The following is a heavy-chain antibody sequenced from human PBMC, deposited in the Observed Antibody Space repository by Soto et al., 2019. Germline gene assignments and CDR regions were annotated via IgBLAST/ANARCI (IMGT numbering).Heavy chain of an antibody. V-gene: IGHV3-64D*09. CDR2: ISSNGGST. J-gene: IGHJ5*02. CDR1: GFTFSSYA. CDR3: VKDQSGYSSSWDWFDP. D-gene: IGHD6-13*01. Sequence: GGSLRLSCSASGFTFSSYAMHWVRQAPGKGLEYVSAISSNGGSTYYADSVKGRFTISRDNSKNTLYLQMSSLRAEDMAVYYCVKDQSGYSSSWDWFDPWGQGTMVTVSS.